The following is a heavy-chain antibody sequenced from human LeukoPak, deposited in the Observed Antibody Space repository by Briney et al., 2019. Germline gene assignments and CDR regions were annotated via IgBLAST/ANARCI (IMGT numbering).Heavy chain of an antibody. V-gene: IGHV5-10-1*01. CDR1: GYSFTSYW. CDR2: IDPSNSYT. CDR3: ARHADYHILTGFDY. D-gene: IGHD3-9*01. J-gene: IGHJ4*02. Sequence: GESLRISCKGSGYSFTSYWISWVRQMPGKGLEWMGRIDPSNSYTNYSPPFQGHVTISADRSISTAYLQWNSLKASDTAMYYCARHADYHILTGFDYWGQGTLVTVS.